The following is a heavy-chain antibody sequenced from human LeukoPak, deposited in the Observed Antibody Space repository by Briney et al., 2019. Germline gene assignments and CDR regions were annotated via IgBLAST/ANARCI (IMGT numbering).Heavy chain of an antibody. Sequence: ASVKVSCKASGYTFTSYAMHWVRQAPGQRLEWMGWINAGNGNTKYSQKFQGRVTITRDTSASTAYMELSSLRSEDTAVYYCARGLPSVVAGSGLDYWGQGTLVTVSS. V-gene: IGHV1-3*01. CDR2: INAGNGNT. D-gene: IGHD6-19*01. CDR3: ARGLPSVVAGSGLDY. J-gene: IGHJ4*02. CDR1: GYTFTSYA.